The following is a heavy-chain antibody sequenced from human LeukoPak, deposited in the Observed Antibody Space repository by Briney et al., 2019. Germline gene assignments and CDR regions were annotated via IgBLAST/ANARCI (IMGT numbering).Heavy chain of an antibody. Sequence: SETLSLTCTVSGGSISSSSYYWGWIRQPPGKGLEWIGSIYYSGSTYYNPSLKSRVTISVDTSKNQFSLKLSSVTAADTAVYYCARHEVGSTSSYRYFQHWGQGTLVTVSS. V-gene: IGHV4-39*01. CDR1: GGSISSSSYY. CDR3: ARHEVGSTSSYRYFQH. CDR2: IYYSGST. D-gene: IGHD2-2*01. J-gene: IGHJ1*01.